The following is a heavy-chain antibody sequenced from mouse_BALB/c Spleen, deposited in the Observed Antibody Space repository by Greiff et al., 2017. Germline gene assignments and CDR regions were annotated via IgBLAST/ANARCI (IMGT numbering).Heavy chain of an antibody. J-gene: IGHJ2*01. CDR3: TRWGDEGYYFDY. CDR2: IYPSDSYT. CDR1: GYTFTSYW. D-gene: IGHD3-3*01. V-gene: IGHV1-69*02. Sequence: VQLQQPGAELVRPGASVKLSCKASGYTFTSYWINWVKQRPGQGLEWIGNIYPSDSYTNYNQKFKDKATLTVDKSSSTAYMQLSSPTSEDSAVYYCTRWGDEGYYFDYWGQGTTLTVSS.